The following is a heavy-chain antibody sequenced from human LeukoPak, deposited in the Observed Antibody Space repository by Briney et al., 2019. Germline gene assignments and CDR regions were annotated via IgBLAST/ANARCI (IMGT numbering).Heavy chain of an antibody. CDR1: GYAFSGYY. Sequence: ASVKVSCKASGYAFSGYYMNWVRQAPGQGLEWMGWINPNSGGTNYAQKFQGRVTMTRDTSISTAYMELSRLRSDDTAVYYCARDYGSEHDAFDIWGQGTMVTVSS. CDR3: ARDYGSEHDAFDI. J-gene: IGHJ3*02. CDR2: INPNSGGT. V-gene: IGHV1-2*02. D-gene: IGHD3-10*01.